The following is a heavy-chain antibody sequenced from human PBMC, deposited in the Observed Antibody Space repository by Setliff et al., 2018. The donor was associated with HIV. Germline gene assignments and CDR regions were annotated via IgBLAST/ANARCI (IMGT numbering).Heavy chain of an antibody. V-gene: IGHV1-46*01. CDR1: GYTFTSFY. J-gene: IGHJ4*02. D-gene: IGHD6-13*01. Sequence: ASVKVSCKTSGYTFTSFYNHWVRQAPGQGLEWMGTINPRGGRTTYSQKFQGRLSVTRDAYTSTVYMEMSSLRSEDTALYYCARVQMNSGWYIDYWGQGTLVTV. CDR3: ARVQMNSGWYIDY. CDR2: INPRGGRT.